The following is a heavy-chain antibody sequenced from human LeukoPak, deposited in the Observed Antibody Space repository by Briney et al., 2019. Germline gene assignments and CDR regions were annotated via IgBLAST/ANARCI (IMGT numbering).Heavy chain of an antibody. Sequence: SETLSLTCAVYGGCFSGHYWNWIRQPPGKGLQWIGEINHRGVANYNPSLKSRVSISEDTSKNQFSLTVNSVTAADTALYFCARGAVSGRFGDYFYYMDVWGKGTTVTVSS. CDR3: ARGAVSGRFGDYFYYMDV. D-gene: IGHD3-3*01. J-gene: IGHJ6*03. CDR1: GGCFSGHY. V-gene: IGHV4-34*01. CDR2: INHRGVA.